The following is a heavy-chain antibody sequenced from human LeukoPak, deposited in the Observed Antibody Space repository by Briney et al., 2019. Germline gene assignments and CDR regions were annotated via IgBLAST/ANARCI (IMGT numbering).Heavy chain of an antibody. CDR3: ARDGYDSSGVYGMDV. V-gene: IGHV3-53*01. CDR2: IYSGGST. J-gene: IGHJ6*02. D-gene: IGHD3-22*01. Sequence: GGSLRLSCAASGFTVSSNYMSWVRQAPGKGLEWVSVIYSGGSTYYADSVKGRFTISRDNSKNTLYLQMNSLRAEDTAVYYCARDGYDSSGVYGMDVWGQGTTVTVS. CDR1: GFTVSSNY.